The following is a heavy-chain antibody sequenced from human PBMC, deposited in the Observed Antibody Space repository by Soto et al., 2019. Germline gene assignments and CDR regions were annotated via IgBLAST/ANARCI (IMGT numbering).Heavy chain of an antibody. CDR1: GFTFIGYA. D-gene: IGHD3-22*01. CDR3: ARDFRYYDSSGPFDY. CDR2: ISCDGNNK. J-gene: IGHJ4*02. Sequence: GGSLRLSCAASGFTFIGYAMYWVRQAPGKGLEWAAVISCDGNNKYYADSVKGRFTISRDNSKNTLYLQMNSLRAEDTAVYYCARDFRYYDSSGPFDYWGQGTLVTVSS. V-gene: IGHV3-30-3*01.